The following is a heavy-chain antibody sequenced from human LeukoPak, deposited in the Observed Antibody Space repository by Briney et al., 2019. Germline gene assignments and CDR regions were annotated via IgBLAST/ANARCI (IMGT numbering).Heavy chain of an antibody. CDR1: GYTFTGYY. D-gene: IGHD1-26*01. J-gene: IGHJ4*02. Sequence: GASVKVSCKASGYTFTGYYMHWVRQAPGQGLEWMGWINPNSGGTNYAQKLQGRVTMTTDTSTSTAYMELRSLRSDDTAVYYCARDLPYSGSYYFAYWGQGTLVTVSS. V-gene: IGHV1-2*02. CDR2: INPNSGGT. CDR3: ARDLPYSGSYYFAY.